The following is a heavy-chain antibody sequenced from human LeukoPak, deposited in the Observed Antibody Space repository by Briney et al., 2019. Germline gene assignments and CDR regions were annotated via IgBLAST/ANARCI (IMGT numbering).Heavy chain of an antibody. J-gene: IGHJ4*02. Sequence: GGSLRLSCVVSGFTFSGFAMAWVRQVPGKGLEWVSAIRGSGGDTYHAASVKGRFTIARDNSRNTLSLQMNSLRDEDTAVYFCAKGHMDDWYYFDSWGQGTLVSVSS. D-gene: IGHD3-9*01. CDR1: GFTFSGFA. CDR2: IRGSGGDT. CDR3: AKGHMDDWYYFDS. V-gene: IGHV3-23*01.